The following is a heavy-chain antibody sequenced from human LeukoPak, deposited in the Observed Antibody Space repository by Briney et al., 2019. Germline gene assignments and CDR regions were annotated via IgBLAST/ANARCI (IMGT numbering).Heavy chain of an antibody. CDR2: IYYSGST. D-gene: IGHD3-22*01. J-gene: IGHJ6*02. Sequence: SETLSLTCTVSGGSISSYYWSWIRQPPGKGLEWIGYIYYSGSTNYNPSPKSRVTISVDTSKNQFSLKLSSVTAADTAVYYCARGGGYYRYYYYGMDVWGQGTTVTVSS. CDR3: ARGGGYYRYYYYGMDV. V-gene: IGHV4-59*01. CDR1: GGSISSYY.